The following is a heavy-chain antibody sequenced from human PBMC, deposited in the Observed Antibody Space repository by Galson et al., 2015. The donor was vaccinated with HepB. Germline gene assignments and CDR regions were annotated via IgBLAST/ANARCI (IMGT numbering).Heavy chain of an antibody. D-gene: IGHD3-3*01. CDR2: MNPNSGNT. CDR3: ARARGVRITYYDFWSGYYTQHNWFDP. Sequence: SGAEVKKPGASVKVSCKASGYTFTSYDINWVRQATGQGLEWMGWMNPNSGNTGYAQKFQGRVTMTRNTSISTAYMELSSLRSEDTAVYYCARARGVRITYYDFWSGYYTQHNWFDPWGQGTLVTVSS. V-gene: IGHV1-8*01. J-gene: IGHJ5*02. CDR1: GYTFTSYD.